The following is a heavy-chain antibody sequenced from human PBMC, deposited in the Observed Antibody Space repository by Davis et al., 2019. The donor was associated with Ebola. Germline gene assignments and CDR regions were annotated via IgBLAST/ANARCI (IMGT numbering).Heavy chain of an antibody. J-gene: IGHJ4*02. CDR1: GLTFSGSA. D-gene: IGHD6-25*01. CDR3: TRTHSSGPDY. Sequence: GESLKISCAASGLTFSGSAMHWVRQASGKGLEWVGRIRSKANSYATAYAASVKGRFTISRDDSKNTAYLQMNSLKTEDTAVYYCTRTHSSGPDYWGQGTLVTVSS. CDR2: IRSKANSYAT. V-gene: IGHV3-73*01.